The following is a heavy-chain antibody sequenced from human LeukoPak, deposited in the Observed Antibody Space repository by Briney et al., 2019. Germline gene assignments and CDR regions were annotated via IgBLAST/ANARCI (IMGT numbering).Heavy chain of an antibody. CDR2: ISGSGGST. J-gene: IGHJ5*02. V-gene: IGHV3-23*01. CDR1: GDSISSSNSY. CDR3: AKDRGYCSGGSCYSDGFDP. D-gene: IGHD2-15*01. Sequence: ETLSLTCTVSGDSISSSNSYWGWIRQPPGKGLEWVSAISGSGGSTYYADSVKGRFTISRDNSKNTLYLQMNSLRAEDTAVYYCAKDRGYCSGGSCYSDGFDPWGQGTLVTVSS.